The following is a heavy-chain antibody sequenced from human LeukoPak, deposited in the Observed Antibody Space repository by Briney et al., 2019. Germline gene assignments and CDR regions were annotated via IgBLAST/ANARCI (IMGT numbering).Heavy chain of an antibody. J-gene: IGHJ5*02. V-gene: IGHV5-51*01. CDR2: IYPDGSDI. CDR3: AREGGVVTNNWFDP. D-gene: IGHD3-3*01. Sequence: GESLKTSCKGSGYSFTSYWIGWVRQMPGKGLEWMGIIYPDGSDIRYSPSFQGQVTISADKSISTAYLQWSSLKASDTAMYYCAREGGVVTNNWFDPWGQGTLVTVSS. CDR1: GYSFTSYW.